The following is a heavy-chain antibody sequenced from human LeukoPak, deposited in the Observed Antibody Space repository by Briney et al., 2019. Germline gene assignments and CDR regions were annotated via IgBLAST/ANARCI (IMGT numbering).Heavy chain of an antibody. V-gene: IGHV3-30*03. Sequence: GRSLRLSCAASGFTFSSYGMHWVRQAPGKGLEWVAVISYDGSNKYYADPVKGRFTISRDNSKNTLYLQMNSLRAEDTAVYYCARLLGYYYDSSGYEDAFDIWGQGTMVTVSS. CDR2: ISYDGSNK. J-gene: IGHJ3*02. CDR1: GFTFSSYG. D-gene: IGHD3-22*01. CDR3: ARLLGYYYDSSGYEDAFDI.